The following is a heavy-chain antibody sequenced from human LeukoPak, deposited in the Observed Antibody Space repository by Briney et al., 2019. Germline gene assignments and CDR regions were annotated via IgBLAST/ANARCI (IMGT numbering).Heavy chain of an antibody. D-gene: IGHD3-22*01. CDR1: GGTFSISA. CDR2: VLPIYGTA. V-gene: IGHV1-69*13. J-gene: IGHJ3*01. CDR3: VTDLAKKYDSSGLDAFDV. Sequence: SVNVSCKSSGGTFSISAINWVRQAPAQGPERMGGVLPIYGTANYVQAFHDRVTITAAESTSTVYMELSSLRSEDTALYYCVTDLAKKYDSSGLDAFDVWGQGTMVIVSS.